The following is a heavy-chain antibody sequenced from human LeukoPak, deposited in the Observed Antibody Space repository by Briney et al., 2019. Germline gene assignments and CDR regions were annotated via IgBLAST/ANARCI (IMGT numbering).Heavy chain of an antibody. Sequence: GGSLRLSCAASGFTFSTYSMNWVRQAPGKGLKWVSSINSRSSSICYADSVKGRFTISRDNAKNSLYLQMNSLRAEDTAVYYCSRGPTMKMDVWGKGTTVTVSS. CDR3: SRGPTMKMDV. V-gene: IGHV3-21*01. D-gene: IGHD3-22*01. CDR1: GFTFSTYS. CDR2: INSRSSSI. J-gene: IGHJ6*04.